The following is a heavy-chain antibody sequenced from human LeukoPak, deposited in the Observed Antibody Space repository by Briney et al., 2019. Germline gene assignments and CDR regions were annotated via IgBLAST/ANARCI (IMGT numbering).Heavy chain of an antibody. CDR1: GYTFTSYG. CDR2: ISAYNGNT. Sequence: ASAKVSCKASGYTFTSYGISWVRQAPGQGLEWMGWISAYNGNTNYAQKLQGRVTMTTDTSTSTAYMELRSLRSDDAAVYYCARESCSSTSCYDDYWGQGTLVTVSS. D-gene: IGHD2-2*01. CDR3: ARESCSSTSCYDDY. V-gene: IGHV1-18*04. J-gene: IGHJ4*02.